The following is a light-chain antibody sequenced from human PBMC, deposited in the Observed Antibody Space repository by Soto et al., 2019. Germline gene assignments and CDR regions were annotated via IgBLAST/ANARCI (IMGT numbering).Light chain of an antibody. CDR1: SSDFGGHNY. V-gene: IGLV2-14*01. Sequence: QSVLTQPASVSGSSGQSITISCTGTSSDFGGHNYVSWYQQHPGKAPKLMIYDVSNRPSGVSNRFSGSKSGNTASLTISGLQAEDEADYYCSSYTSSSTLYVFGTGTKVTVL. CDR2: DVS. CDR3: SSYTSSSTLYV. J-gene: IGLJ1*01.